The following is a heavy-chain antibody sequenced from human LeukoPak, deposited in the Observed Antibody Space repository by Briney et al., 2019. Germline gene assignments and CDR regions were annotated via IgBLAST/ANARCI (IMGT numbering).Heavy chain of an antibody. CDR2: FDPEDGET. V-gene: IGHV1-24*01. J-gene: IGHJ6*02. CDR3: ATQVLMYQLIVGAPYYYYGMDV. D-gene: IGHD2-2*01. CDR1: GYTLTELS. Sequence: ASVKVSCKVSGYTLTELSMHWVRQAPGKGLEWMGGFDPEDGETIYAQKFQGRVTMTEDTSTDTAYMELSSLRSEDTAVYYCATQVLMYQLIVGAPYYYYGMDVWGQGTTVTVSS.